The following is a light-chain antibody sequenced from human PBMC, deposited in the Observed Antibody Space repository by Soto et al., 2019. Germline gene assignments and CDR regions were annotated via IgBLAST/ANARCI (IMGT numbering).Light chain of an antibody. CDR3: QSYDSSLSGYV. V-gene: IGLV1-40*01. J-gene: IGLJ1*01. CDR1: SSNIGAGYD. Sequence: QSALTQPPSVSGAPGQRVTISCTGSSSNIGAGYDVHWYQQLPGTAPKLLIYGNSNRPSGVPDRFSGSKSGTSASLAITGLQAEDEADYYCQSYDSSLSGYVVGTGTKRTVL. CDR2: GNS.